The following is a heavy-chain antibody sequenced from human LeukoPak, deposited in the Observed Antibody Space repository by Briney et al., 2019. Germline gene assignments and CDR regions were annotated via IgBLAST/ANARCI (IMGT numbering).Heavy chain of an antibody. Sequence: ASVKVSCKASGYTFTGYYMHWVRQAPGQGLEWMGRINPNSGGTNYAQKFQGRVTMTRDTSISTAYMELSRLRSDDTAVYYCARPRTHNKQWLVNPLGHWGQGTLVTVSS. D-gene: IGHD6-19*01. CDR2: INPNSGGT. CDR3: ARPRTHNKQWLVNPLGH. J-gene: IGHJ4*02. V-gene: IGHV1-2*06. CDR1: GYTFTGYY.